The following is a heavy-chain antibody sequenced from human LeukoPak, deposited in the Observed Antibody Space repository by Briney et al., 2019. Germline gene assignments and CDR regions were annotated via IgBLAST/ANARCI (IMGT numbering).Heavy chain of an antibody. V-gene: IGHV1-69*06. Sequence: GSSVKVSCKASGGTFSSYAISWVRQAPGQGLEWRGGIIPIFGTANYAQKFQGRVTITADKSTSTAYMELSSLRSEDTAVYYCARLNYYGSGSYPRNWFDPWGQGTLVTVSS. CDR3: ARLNYYGSGSYPRNWFDP. CDR2: IIPIFGTA. D-gene: IGHD3-10*01. J-gene: IGHJ5*02. CDR1: GGTFSSYA.